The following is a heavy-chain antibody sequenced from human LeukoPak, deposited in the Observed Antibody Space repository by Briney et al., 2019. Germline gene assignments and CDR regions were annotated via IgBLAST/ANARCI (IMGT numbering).Heavy chain of an antibody. CDR3: AGGFWNTGMDV. CDR1: GFTFSSYA. J-gene: IGHJ6*02. V-gene: IGHV3-30-3*01. CDR2: ISYDGSNK. D-gene: IGHD1-1*01. Sequence: PGGSLRLSCAASGFTFSSYAMHWVRQAPGKGLERVAVISYDGSNKYYADSVKGRFTISRDNSKNTLYLQMNSLRAEDTAVYYCAGGFWNTGMDVWGQGTTVTVSS.